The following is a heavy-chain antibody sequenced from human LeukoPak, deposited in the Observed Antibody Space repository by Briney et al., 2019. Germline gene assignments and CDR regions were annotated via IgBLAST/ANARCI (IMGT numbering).Heavy chain of an antibody. Sequence: ASVKVSCKASGYTFTSYYVHWVRQAPGQGLEWMGMINPSGGSATYAQKFQVRVTMTSDTSTSTVYMELSSLRSEDTAVYYCARVAGTHPWFDPWGQGTLVTVSS. CDR3: ARVAGTHPWFDP. J-gene: IGHJ5*02. D-gene: IGHD1-7*01. CDR1: GYTFTSYY. CDR2: INPSGGSA. V-gene: IGHV1-46*01.